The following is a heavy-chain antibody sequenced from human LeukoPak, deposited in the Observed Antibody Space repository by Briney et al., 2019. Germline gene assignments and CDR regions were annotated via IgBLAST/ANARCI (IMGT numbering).Heavy chain of an antibody. D-gene: IGHD3-3*01. CDR2: ISTGYST. Sequence: GGSLRLSCAASGFTFSTYAMGWVRQAPGKGLEWVSAISTGYSTYYADSVKGRFTISRDNSKNTLYLQMNSLRAEDTAVYYCAKAYYDFWSGYYNPEDYWGQGTLVTVSS. J-gene: IGHJ4*02. CDR1: GFTFSTYA. V-gene: IGHV3-23*01. CDR3: AKAYYDFWSGYYNPEDY.